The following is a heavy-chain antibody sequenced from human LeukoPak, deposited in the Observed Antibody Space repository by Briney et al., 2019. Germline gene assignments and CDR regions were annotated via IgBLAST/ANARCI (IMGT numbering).Heavy chain of an antibody. J-gene: IGHJ5*02. V-gene: IGHV3-11*05. CDR2: ISSSSGYT. CDR3: ARVPSSAWFDP. CDR1: GFIFSDYY. Sequence: GGSLRLSCAASGFIFSDYYMIWIRQAPGKGLEWVSYISSSSGYTNYADSVKGRFTLSRDNAKNSLYLQMNSLRPKDTAVYYCARVPSSAWFDPWGQGTLVTVSS.